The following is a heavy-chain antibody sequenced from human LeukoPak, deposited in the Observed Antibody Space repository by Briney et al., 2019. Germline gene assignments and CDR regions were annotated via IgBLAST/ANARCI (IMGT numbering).Heavy chain of an antibody. CDR1: GFTFSDYY. V-gene: IGHV3-11*01. Sequence: GGSLRLSCAASGFTFSDYYMSWIRQAPGKGLEWVSYISSSGSTIYYADSVKGRFTISRDNAKSSLYLQMNSLRAEDTAVYYCARAQLPGLSFDYWGQGTLVTVSS. CDR2: ISSSGSTI. CDR3: ARAQLPGLSFDY. J-gene: IGHJ4*02. D-gene: IGHD3-16*02.